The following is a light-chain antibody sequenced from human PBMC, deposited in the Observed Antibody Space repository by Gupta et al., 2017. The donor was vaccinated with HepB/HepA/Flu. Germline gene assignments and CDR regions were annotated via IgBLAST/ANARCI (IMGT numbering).Light chain of an antibody. CDR3: RQGTHWPRT. Sequence: DVVLTQSPLSLPVTLGQPASISCRSRQSLVYSDGNTYLNWFQQRPGQSPRRLMYKVSNRDPGVPDRFSGSGSGTDFTLKISRVEAEDVGVYYCRQGTHWPRTFGQGTKLEIK. CDR2: KVS. V-gene: IGKV2-30*01. CDR1: QSLVYSDGNTY. J-gene: IGKJ2*02.